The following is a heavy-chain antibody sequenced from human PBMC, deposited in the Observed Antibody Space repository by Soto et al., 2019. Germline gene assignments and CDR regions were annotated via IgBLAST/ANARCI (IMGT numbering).Heavy chain of an antibody. CDR2: ISYDGSNK. CDR3: ARDNRRAPMVPDY. J-gene: IGHJ4*02. V-gene: IGHV3-30-3*01. D-gene: IGHD2-8*01. Sequence: GGSLRLSCAASGFTFSSYAMHWVRQAPGKGLEWVAVISYDGSNKYYADSVKGRFTISRDNSKNTLYLQMNSLRAEDTAVYYCARDNRRAPMVPDYWGQGTLVTVSS. CDR1: GFTFSSYA.